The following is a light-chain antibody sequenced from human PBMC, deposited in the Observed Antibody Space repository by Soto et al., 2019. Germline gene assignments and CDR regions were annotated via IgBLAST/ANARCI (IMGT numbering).Light chain of an antibody. Sequence: EIVLTQSPATLSLSPGERATLSCRASQSVSRYLAWYQQKPGQAPRLLIYAASNRATGIPARFSGSGSETDFTLTISSLDPEDFATYYCLQDYNYPHTFGPGTKVDIK. CDR2: AAS. CDR3: LQDYNYPHT. J-gene: IGKJ3*01. CDR1: QSVSRY. V-gene: IGKV3-11*01.